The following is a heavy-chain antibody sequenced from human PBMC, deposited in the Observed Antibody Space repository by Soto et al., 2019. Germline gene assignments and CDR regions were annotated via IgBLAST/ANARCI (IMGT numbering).Heavy chain of an antibody. CDR1: GFTFSSYS. Sequence: GGSLRLSCAASGFTFSSYSMNWVRQAPGKGLEWVSSISSSSSYIYYADSVKGRFTISRDNAKNSLYLQMNSLRAEDTAVYYCARADSRPLGAFDPWGQGTLVTVSS. J-gene: IGHJ5*02. V-gene: IGHV3-21*01. CDR2: ISSSSSYI. D-gene: IGHD1-26*01. CDR3: ARADSRPLGAFDP.